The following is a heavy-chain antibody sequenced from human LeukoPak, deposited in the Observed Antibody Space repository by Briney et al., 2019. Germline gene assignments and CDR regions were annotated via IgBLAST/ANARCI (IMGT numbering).Heavy chain of an antibody. D-gene: IGHD3-9*01. V-gene: IGHV3-30*18. J-gene: IGHJ5*02. CDR2: ISNDGNTK. CDR3: AKDRYYEIRGWFDP. CDR1: GFTFSNYG. Sequence: GGSLRLSCAASGFTFSNYGFHRVRQAPGKGLEWVALISNDGNTKYYADSLKGRFTISRDNSKNSLYLQMNSLRVEDTAVYYCAKDRYYEIRGWFDPWGQGTLVTVSS.